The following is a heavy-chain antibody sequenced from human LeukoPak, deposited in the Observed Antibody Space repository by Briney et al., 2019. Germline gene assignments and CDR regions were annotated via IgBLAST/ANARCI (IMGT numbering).Heavy chain of an antibody. CDR1: GYTFTSYG. V-gene: IGHV1-18*01. CDR2: VSAYNGNT. CDR3: ARSIAAAGGTDWFDP. J-gene: IGHJ5*02. D-gene: IGHD6-13*01. Sequence: ASVKVSCKASGYTFTSYGISWVRQAPGQGLEWMGWVSAYNGNTNYAQKLQGRVTMTTDTSTSTAYMELRSLRSDDTAVYYCARSIAAAGGTDWFDPWGQGTLVTVSS.